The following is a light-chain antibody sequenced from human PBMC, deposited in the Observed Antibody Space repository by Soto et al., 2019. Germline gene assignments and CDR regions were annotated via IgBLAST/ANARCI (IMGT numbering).Light chain of an antibody. V-gene: IGLV2-11*01. J-gene: IGLJ3*02. CDR2: DVS. CDR1: SSDVGGYNY. CDR3: CSYAGSYTWV. Sequence: QSALTLPRSVSGSPGQSVTISCTGTSSDVGGYNYVSWYQQHPGKAPKLMIYDVSKRPSGVLDRFSGSKSGNTASLTISGLQAEHAAHYYYCSYAGSYTWVFGRGTKLTVL.